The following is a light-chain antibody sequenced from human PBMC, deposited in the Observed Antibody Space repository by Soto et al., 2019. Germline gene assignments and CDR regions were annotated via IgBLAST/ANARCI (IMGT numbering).Light chain of an antibody. CDR3: QQYHTCPIT. CDR2: GAS. J-gene: IGKJ4*01. CDR1: QSVSSN. Sequence: HSPGTVSLSKRVSATFSCRASQSVSSNYLAWYQQKPGQAPRLLISGASTGATGIPARFSGSGSGTEFTLTISSLQSEDCAIYYCQQYHTCPITFGGGTKVDIK. V-gene: IGKV3-15*01.